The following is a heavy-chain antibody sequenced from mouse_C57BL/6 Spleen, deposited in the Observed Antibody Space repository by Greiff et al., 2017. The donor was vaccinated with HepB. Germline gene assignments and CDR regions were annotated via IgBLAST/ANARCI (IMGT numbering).Heavy chain of an antibody. J-gene: IGHJ1*03. CDR1: GYTFTSYW. Sequence: QVQLQQSGAELVRPGSSVKLSCKASGYTFTSYWMDWVKQRPGQGLEWIGNIYPSDSETHYNQKFKDKATLTVDKSSSTAYMQLSSLTSEDSAVYYCARSLGCYGSLSYWYFDVWGTGTTVTVSS. D-gene: IGHD1-1*01. CDR2: IYPSDSET. CDR3: ARSLGCYGSLSYWYFDV. V-gene: IGHV1-61*01.